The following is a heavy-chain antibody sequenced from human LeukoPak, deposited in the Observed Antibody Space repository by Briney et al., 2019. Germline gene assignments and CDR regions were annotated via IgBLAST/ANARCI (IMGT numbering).Heavy chain of an antibody. D-gene: IGHD3-3*01. CDR3: ARSLEWLLYYFDY. J-gene: IGHJ4*02. Sequence: SQTLSLTCTVSGGSISSGGYYWSWIRQHPGKGLEWIGYIYYSGSTYYNPSLKSRVTISVDTSKNQFSLKVSSVTAADTAVYYCARSLEWLLYYFDYWDQGTLVTVSS. CDR2: IYYSGST. V-gene: IGHV4-31*03. CDR1: GGSISSGGYY.